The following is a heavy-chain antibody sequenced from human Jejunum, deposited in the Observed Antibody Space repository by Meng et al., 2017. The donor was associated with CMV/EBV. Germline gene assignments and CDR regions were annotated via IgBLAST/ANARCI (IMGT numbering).Heavy chain of an antibody. Sequence: VCGGSISTYDWNWIRQPPGKGEKGLEWIGYIYYSGTTYYNPSLKSRVTISVDTAKNQFSLKLNSVTAADTAVYFCARANNDYSINSWSQGTLVTVSS. CDR1: GGSISTYD. J-gene: IGHJ5*02. CDR2: IYYSGTT. CDR3: ARANNDYSINS. D-gene: IGHD4-11*01. V-gene: IGHV4-59*01.